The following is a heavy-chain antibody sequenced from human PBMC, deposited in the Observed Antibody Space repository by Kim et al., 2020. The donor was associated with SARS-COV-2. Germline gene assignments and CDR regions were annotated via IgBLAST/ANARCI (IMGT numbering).Heavy chain of an antibody. J-gene: IGHJ3*02. CDR2: ISSNGGST. V-gene: IGHV3-64D*09. CDR1: GFTFSSYA. CDR3: VKGGATTLVSAFDI. Sequence: GGSLRLSCSASGFTFSSYAMHWVRQAPGKGLEYVSAISSNGGSTYYADSVKGRFTISRDNSKNTLYLQMSSLRAEDTAVYYCVKGGATTLVSAFDIWGQGTMVTVSS. D-gene: IGHD5-12*01.